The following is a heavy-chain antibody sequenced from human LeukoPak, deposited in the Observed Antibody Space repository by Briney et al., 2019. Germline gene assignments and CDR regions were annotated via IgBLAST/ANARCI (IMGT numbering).Heavy chain of an antibody. D-gene: IGHD2-2*01. J-gene: IGHJ6*02. CDR2: INPNSGGT. Sequence: ASVKVSCKASGYTFTGYYMHWVRQAPGQGLEWMGRINPNSGGTNYAQKFQGRVTMTRGTSISTAYMELSRLRSDDTAVYYCARGDPGYCSSTSCYLHYYGMDVWGQGTTVTVSS. CDR1: GYTFTGYY. V-gene: IGHV1-2*06. CDR3: ARGDPGYCSSTSCYLHYYGMDV.